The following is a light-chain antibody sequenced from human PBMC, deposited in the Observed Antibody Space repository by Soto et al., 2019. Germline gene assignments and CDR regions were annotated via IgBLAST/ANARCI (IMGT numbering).Light chain of an antibody. CDR1: QSTNY. CDR3: QRYGPPQCT. J-gene: IGKJ1*01. Sequence: EVVLTQSPGTLSLSPGEKASLSCRASQSTNYLTWYQQKPGQAPRLLIYGSSTRAPGTPDICSTRASTAVSPLTINPLEAEDSTVYFCQRYGPPQCTFGQGTKVDIK. CDR2: GSS. V-gene: IGKV3-20*01.